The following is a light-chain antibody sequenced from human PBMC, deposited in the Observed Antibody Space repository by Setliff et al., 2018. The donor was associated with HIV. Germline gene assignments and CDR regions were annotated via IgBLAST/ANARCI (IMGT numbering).Light chain of an antibody. V-gene: IGLV2-14*03. CDR1: SSYVGVYNF. J-gene: IGLJ1*01. CDR3: SSYTSSNTYV. CDR2: DVS. Sequence: QSVLTQPASVSGSPGQSITISCTGTSSYVGVYNFVSWYQQHPGKAPKLIIYDVSNRPSGVSYRFSASKSGNTASLTISGLQAEDEADYYCSSYTSSNTYVFGTGTKVTVL.